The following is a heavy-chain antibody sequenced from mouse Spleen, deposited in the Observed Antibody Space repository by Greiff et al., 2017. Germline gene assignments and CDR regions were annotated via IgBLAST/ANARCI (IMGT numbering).Heavy chain of an antibody. Sequence: EVQLQQSGPELVKPGASVKISCKASGYSFTGYYMHWVKQSHVKSLEWIGRINPYNGATSYNQNFKDKASLTVDKSSSTAYMELHSLTSEDSAVYYCAREGRSSLFDYWGQGTTLTVSS. J-gene: IGHJ2*01. V-gene: IGHV1-26*01. D-gene: IGHD1-1*01. CDR2: INPYNGAT. CDR1: GYSFTGYY. CDR3: AREGRSSLFDY.